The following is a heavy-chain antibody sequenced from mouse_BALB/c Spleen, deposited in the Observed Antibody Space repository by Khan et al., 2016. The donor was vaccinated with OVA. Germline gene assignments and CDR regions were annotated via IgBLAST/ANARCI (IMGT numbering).Heavy chain of an antibody. Sequence: VQLKQSGPELVKPGASVKVSCKASGYSFTDYNIFWVKQSHGKSLEWIGYIDPYNGGTSYNQKFEGKATLTVDKSSSTAFMHLSSLTSEDSAVFYCARTDCYGSSYYFDYWGQGTTLTVSS. CDR3: ARTDCYGSSYYFDY. CDR2: IDPYNGGT. CDR1: GYSFTDYN. D-gene: IGHD1-1*01. J-gene: IGHJ2*01. V-gene: IGHV1S135*01.